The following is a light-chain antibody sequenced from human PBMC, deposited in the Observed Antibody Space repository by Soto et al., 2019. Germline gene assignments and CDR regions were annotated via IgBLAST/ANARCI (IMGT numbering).Light chain of an antibody. J-gene: IGKJ2*01. CDR2: GAA. CDR1: QRVGSD. Sequence: EIVMTQSPATLSVSPGDRASLSCRASQRVGSDLAWYQLKPGQAPRILIYGAATRATGIPARFSGSGSRTELSLTISSLQSEDFAVYYCQQYNIWSLYTFGQGTQLEIK. V-gene: IGKV3-15*01. CDR3: QQYNIWSLYT.